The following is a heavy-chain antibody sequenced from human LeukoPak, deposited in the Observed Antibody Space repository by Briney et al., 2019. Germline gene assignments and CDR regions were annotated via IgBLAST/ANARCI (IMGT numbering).Heavy chain of an antibody. CDR2: INHSGST. CDR1: GGSFSGYY. CDR3: ARGHLFCSSTSCYGHNWFDP. Sequence: SETLSLTCAVYGGSFSGYYWSWIRQPPGKGLEWIGEINHSGSTNYNPSLKSRVTISVDTSKNQFSLKLSSVTAADTAVYYCARGHLFCSSTSCYGHNWFDPWGQGTLVTVSS. J-gene: IGHJ5*02. V-gene: IGHV4-34*01. D-gene: IGHD2-2*01.